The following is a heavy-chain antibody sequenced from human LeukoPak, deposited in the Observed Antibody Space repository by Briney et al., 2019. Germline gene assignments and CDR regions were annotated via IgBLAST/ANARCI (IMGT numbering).Heavy chain of an antibody. D-gene: IGHD2-8*02. V-gene: IGHV3-23*01. CDR1: GFTFGDYG. Sequence: PGGSLRLSCAASGFTFGDYGMHWVRQAPGKGLEWVSAISGSGGGTYYADSVKGRFTISRDNSKNTLYLQMNSLRAEDTAVYYCAKAPLRQGPWSFDAFDIWGQGTMVTVSS. J-gene: IGHJ3*02. CDR2: ISGSGGGT. CDR3: AKAPLRQGPWSFDAFDI.